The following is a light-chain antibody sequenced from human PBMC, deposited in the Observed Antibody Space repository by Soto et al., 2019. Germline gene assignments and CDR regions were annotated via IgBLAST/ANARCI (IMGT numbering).Light chain of an antibody. CDR1: QGISTY. CDR3: QQLNSYPFT. CDR2: VAS. Sequence: DIQLTQSPSFLSASVGDRVTITCRASQGISTYVAWFQQKPGKAPNLLIYVASTLHSGVPSRFSGTGSGTEFTLTISSLHPEDFATYYCQQLNSYPFTFGQGTKLEIK. J-gene: IGKJ2*01. V-gene: IGKV1-9*01.